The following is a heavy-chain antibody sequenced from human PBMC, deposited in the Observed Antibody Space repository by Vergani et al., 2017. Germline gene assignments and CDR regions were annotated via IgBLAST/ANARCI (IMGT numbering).Heavy chain of an antibody. Sequence: QVQLVESGGGVVQPGRSLRLSCAASGFTFSSYGMHWVRQAPGKGLEWVAVIWYDGSNKYYADSVKGRFTISRDNSKNTLYLQMNSLRAEDTAVYYGARSRRNYYYGSGSYYNVVLQGTWFDPWGQGTLVTVSS. D-gene: IGHD3-10*01. CDR3: ARSRRNYYYGSGSYYNVVLQGTWFDP. CDR2: IWYDGSNK. V-gene: IGHV3-33*01. CDR1: GFTFSSYG. J-gene: IGHJ5*02.